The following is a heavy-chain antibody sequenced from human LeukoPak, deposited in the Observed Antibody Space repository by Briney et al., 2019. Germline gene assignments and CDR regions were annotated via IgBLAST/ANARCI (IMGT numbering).Heavy chain of an antibody. Sequence: PGGSLRLSCAASGFTFSSYSMNWVRQAPGKGLEWVSSISSSSSYIYYADSVKGRFTISRDNAKNSLYLQMNSLRAEDTAVYYCARDGRRRWLQYRGAFDIWGQGTMVTVSS. V-gene: IGHV3-21*04. CDR3: ARDGRRRWLQYRGAFDI. CDR1: GFTFSSYS. J-gene: IGHJ3*02. D-gene: IGHD5-24*01. CDR2: ISSSSSYI.